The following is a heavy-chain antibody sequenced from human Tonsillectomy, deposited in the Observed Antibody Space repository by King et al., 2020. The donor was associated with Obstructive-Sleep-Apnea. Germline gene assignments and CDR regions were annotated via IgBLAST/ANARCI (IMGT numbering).Heavy chain of an antibody. CDR3: ARDPELGIDG. D-gene: IGHD7-27*01. CDR2: IYYSGST. J-gene: IGHJ5*02. CDR1: GGSISSSYYY. V-gene: IGHV4-39*07. Sequence: QLQESGPGLVKPSETLSLTCTVSGGSISSSYYYWGWIRQPPGKGLEWIGSIYYSGSTYYNPSLKSRVTISVDTSKNQFSLKLSSVTAADTAVYYCARDPELGIDGWGQGTLVTVSS.